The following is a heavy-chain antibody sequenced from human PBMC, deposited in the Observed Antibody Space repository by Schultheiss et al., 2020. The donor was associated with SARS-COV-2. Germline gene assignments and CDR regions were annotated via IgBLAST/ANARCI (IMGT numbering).Heavy chain of an antibody. V-gene: IGHV2-70*01. CDR3: ARMYSSSHDFDY. J-gene: IGHJ4*02. Sequence: SGPTLVKPTQTLTLTCTFSGFSLSTSGVGVGWIRQPPGKALEWLALIDWDDDKYYSTSLKSRLTISKDTSKSQVVLTMTNMDPVDTATYYCARMYSSSHDFDYWGQGTLVTVSS. CDR2: IDWDDDK. D-gene: IGHD6-6*01. CDR1: GFSLSTSGVG.